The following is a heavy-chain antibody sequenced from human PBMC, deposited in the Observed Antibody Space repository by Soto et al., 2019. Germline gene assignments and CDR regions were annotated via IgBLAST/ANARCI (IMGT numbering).Heavy chain of an antibody. CDR3: AGGSGEQQLGGGGFDC. V-gene: IGHV1-69*01. CDR2: IIPTFGTA. D-gene: IGHD6-13*01. Sequence: QVQLVQSGAEVKKPGSSVKVSCKASGGTFSSYAISWVRQAPGQGLEWMGGIIPTFGTANYAQKFQGRVTITADESTSTAYMELSSVRSEDTAVYYGAGGSGEQQLGGGGFDCWGQGTLVTVSS. CDR1: GGTFSSYA. J-gene: IGHJ4*02.